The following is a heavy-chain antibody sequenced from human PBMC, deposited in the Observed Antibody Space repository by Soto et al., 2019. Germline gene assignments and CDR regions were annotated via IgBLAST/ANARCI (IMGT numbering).Heavy chain of an antibody. CDR3: AAVQLPLNFSDY. CDR2: IIPIFGTA. V-gene: IGHV1-69*13. Sequence: ASVKVSCKASGGTFSSYAISWVRQAPGQGLEWMGGIIPIFGTANYAQKFQGRVTITADESTSTAYMELSSLRSEDTAVYYCAAVQLPLNFSDYRGPVTLVTVSS. J-gene: IGHJ4*02. D-gene: IGHD5-18*01. CDR1: GGTFSSYA.